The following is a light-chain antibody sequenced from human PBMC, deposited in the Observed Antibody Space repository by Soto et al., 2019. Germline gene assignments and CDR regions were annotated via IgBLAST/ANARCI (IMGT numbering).Light chain of an antibody. CDR3: QAYDYSLTASV. V-gene: IGLV1-40*01. J-gene: IGLJ3*02. CDR1: SSNLGTGYD. CDR2: GNR. Sequence: QSALTQPPSVSGAPGQRVTISCTGNSSNLGTGYDVHWYQQLPGAAPKLVIFGNRNRPSGVPERFSGSKSGTSTSLAITGLQAEDEDDYYCQAYDYSLTASVFGGGTKLTVL.